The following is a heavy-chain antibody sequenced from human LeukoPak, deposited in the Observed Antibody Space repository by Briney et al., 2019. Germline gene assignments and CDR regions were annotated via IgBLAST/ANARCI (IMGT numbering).Heavy chain of an antibody. CDR3: ATGVVVPAALNDAFDI. D-gene: IGHD2-2*01. J-gene: IGHJ3*02. Sequence: SVKVSCKASGGTFSSYAISWVRQAPGQGLEWMGGIIPIFGTANYAQKFQGRVTITADESTSTAYMELSSLRSEDTAVYYCATGVVVPAALNDAFDIWGQGTMVTVSS. CDR1: GGTFSSYA. CDR2: IIPIFGTA. V-gene: IGHV1-69*13.